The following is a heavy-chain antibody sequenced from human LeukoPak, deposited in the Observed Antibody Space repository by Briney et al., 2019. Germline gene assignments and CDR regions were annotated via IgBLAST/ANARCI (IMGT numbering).Heavy chain of an antibody. J-gene: IGHJ3*02. CDR2: INHSGST. CDR1: GGSFSGYY. V-gene: IGHV4-34*01. D-gene: IGHD5-18*01. Sequence: SETLSLTCAVYGGSFSGYYWSWIRQPPGKGLEWIGEINHSGSTNYNPSLKSRVTISVDTSKNQFSLKLSSVTAADTAVYYCARPARGYSYGYVLGAFDIWGQGTMVTVSS. CDR3: ARPARGYSYGYVLGAFDI.